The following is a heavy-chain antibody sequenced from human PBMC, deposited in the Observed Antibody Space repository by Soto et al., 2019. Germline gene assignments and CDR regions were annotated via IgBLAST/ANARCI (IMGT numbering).Heavy chain of an antibody. V-gene: IGHV5-51*01. D-gene: IGHD2-15*01. CDR2: IYPGDSDT. Sequence: PGESLKISCKGSGYSFTSYWIGWVRQMPGKGLEWMGIIYPGDSDTRYSPSFQGQVTISADKSNTIAYLQMNSLKIEDTGVYYCTRVSPDCSDGSCYPLNWGQGTLVTVSS. CDR1: GYSFTSYW. CDR3: TRVSPDCSDGSCYPLN. J-gene: IGHJ4*02.